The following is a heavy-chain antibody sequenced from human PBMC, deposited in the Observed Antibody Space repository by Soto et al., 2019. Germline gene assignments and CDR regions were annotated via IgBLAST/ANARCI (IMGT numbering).Heavy chain of an antibody. CDR3: AKDRGSGGIVAGTPDY. D-gene: IGHD6-19*01. CDR2: FSAGGSR. V-gene: IGHV3-23*01. J-gene: IGHJ4*02. CDR1: GSTVSSSA. Sequence: EVQLLESGGGLVQPGGSLRLSCAASGSTVSSSAMIWVRQAPGKGLEWVATFSAGGSRYYADSVKGRFTISRNSSQNTLYLQMNGLRAEDTALYYCAKDRGSGGIVAGTPDYWGQGTLVTVSS.